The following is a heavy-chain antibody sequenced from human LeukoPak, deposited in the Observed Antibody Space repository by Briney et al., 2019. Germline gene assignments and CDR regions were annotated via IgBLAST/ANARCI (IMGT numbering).Heavy chain of an antibody. CDR3: ARAYDSSGYPPFDY. D-gene: IGHD3-22*01. V-gene: IGHV4-59*12. Sequence: KSSETLSLTCTVSGGSISSYYWSWIRQPPGKGPEWIGYIYYSGSTNYNPSLKSRVTISVDTSKNQFSLKLSSVTAADTAVYYCARAYDSSGYPPFDYWGQGTLVTVSS. J-gene: IGHJ4*02. CDR2: IYYSGST. CDR1: GGSISSYY.